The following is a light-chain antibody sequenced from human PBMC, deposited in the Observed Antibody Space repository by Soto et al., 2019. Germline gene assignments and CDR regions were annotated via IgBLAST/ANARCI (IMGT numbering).Light chain of an antibody. V-gene: IGKV3-11*01. CDR1: QSVSSY. CDR2: DAS. Sequence: EIVLTQSPATLSLSPGERAPLSCRASQSVSSYLAWYQQRPGQAPRLLIYDASSRATGIPARFSGSGSGTDFTLTISSLEPEDFAVYYCQQRSNWPAVTFGPGTQVDIK. CDR3: QQRSNWPAVT. J-gene: IGKJ3*01.